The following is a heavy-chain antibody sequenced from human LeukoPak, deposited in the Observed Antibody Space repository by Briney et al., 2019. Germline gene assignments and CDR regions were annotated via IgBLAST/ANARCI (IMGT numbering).Heavy chain of an antibody. J-gene: IGHJ4*02. CDR2: IRYGGGHK. V-gene: IGHV3-30*02. D-gene: IGHD3-22*01. CDR3: AKTKEEYYGSGLSIDY. CDR1: AFIFSHYG. Sequence: GGSLRLSCAASAFIFSHYGMHWVRQAPGKGLEWVAFIRYGGGHKYYADSVKGRFTISRDNSKNTLNLQMNSLRAEDTAVYYCAKTKEEYYGSGLSIDYWGQGTLVTVSS.